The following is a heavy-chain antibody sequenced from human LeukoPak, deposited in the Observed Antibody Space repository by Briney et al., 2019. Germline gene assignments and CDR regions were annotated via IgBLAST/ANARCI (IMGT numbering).Heavy chain of an antibody. CDR2: IYYSGST. CDR1: GGSISSYY. CDR3: ARVYCSGGSCYSFYYYMDV. V-gene: IGHV4-59*01. D-gene: IGHD2-15*01. Sequence: SETLSLTCTVSGGSISSYYWSWIGQPPGKGLEWIGYIYYSGSTNYNPSLKSRVTISVDTSKNQFSLKLSSVTAADTAVYYCARVYCSGGSCYSFYYYMDVWGKGTTVTVSS. J-gene: IGHJ6*03.